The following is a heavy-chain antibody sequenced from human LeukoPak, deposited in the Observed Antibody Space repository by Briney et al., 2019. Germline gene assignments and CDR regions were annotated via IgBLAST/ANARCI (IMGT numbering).Heavy chain of an antibody. Sequence: SVKVSCKASGGTFSSYAISWVRQAPGQGLEWMGRIIPIFGTANHAQKFQGRVTITTDESTSTAYMELSSLRSEDTAVYYCARDASSGWNPSWFDPWGQGTLVTVSS. V-gene: IGHV1-69*05. D-gene: IGHD6-19*01. J-gene: IGHJ5*02. CDR2: IIPIFGTA. CDR1: GGTFSSYA. CDR3: ARDASSGWNPSWFDP.